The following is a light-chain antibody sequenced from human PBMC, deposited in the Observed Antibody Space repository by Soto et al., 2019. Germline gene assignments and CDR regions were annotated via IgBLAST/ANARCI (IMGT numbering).Light chain of an antibody. V-gene: IGKV3-20*01. Sequence: EVVLTQSPGTLSLSPGESATLSGRASQSVSNNYFAWYQQKPGQAPRLLIFGSSDRATGIPDRFSGSGSGTDFTLTISRLEPEDFAVYYCHQYGSSPPYTFGQGTKLEIK. CDR3: HQYGSSPPYT. CDR2: GSS. CDR1: QSVSNNY. J-gene: IGKJ2*01.